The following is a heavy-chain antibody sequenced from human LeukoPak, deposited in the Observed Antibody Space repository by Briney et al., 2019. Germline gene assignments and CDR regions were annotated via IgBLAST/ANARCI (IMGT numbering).Heavy chain of an antibody. D-gene: IGHD5-18*01. CDR3: ARGRGVDTAMVSLHY. J-gene: IGHJ4*02. Sequence: ASVKVSCKASGYTFTGYYMHWVRQAPGQGLEWMGWINPNSGGTNYAQKFQGRVTMTRDKSIRTAYMELSRLRSDDTAVYYCARGRGVDTAMVSLHYWGQGTLVTVSS. V-gene: IGHV1-2*02. CDR1: GYTFTGYY. CDR2: INPNSGGT.